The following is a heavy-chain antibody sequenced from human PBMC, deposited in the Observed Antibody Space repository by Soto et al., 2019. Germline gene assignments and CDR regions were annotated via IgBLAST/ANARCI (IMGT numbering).Heavy chain of an antibody. CDR1: GGYISGGYYS. V-gene: IGHV4-30-2*01. CDR2: IYNSGST. J-gene: IGHJ4*02. CDR3: ATYLDY. Sequence: SETLSLTCAVSGGYISGGYYSWSWIRQPPGKGLEWIGFIYNSGSTYYNSSLKSRVTISVDRSKNHFFLNLTSVTAADTAVYYCATYLDYWGQGTVVTVSA.